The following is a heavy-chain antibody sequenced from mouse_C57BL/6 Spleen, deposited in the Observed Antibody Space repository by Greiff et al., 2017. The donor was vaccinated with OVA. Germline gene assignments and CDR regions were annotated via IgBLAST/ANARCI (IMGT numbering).Heavy chain of an antibody. Sequence: VQLQQSGPELVKPGASVKISCKASGYTFTDYYMNWVKQSHGKSLEWIGDINPNNGGTSYNQKFKGKATLTVDKSSSIAYMELRSLTSEDSAVYYCARGYYGSSPLFAYWGQGTLVTVSA. CDR1: GYTFTDYY. CDR3: ARGYYGSSPLFAY. V-gene: IGHV1-26*01. D-gene: IGHD1-1*01. CDR2: INPNNGGT. J-gene: IGHJ3*01.